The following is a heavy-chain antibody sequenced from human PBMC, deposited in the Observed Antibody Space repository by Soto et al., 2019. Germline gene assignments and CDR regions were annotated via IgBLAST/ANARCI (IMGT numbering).Heavy chain of an antibody. CDR1: GYSLSKLS. CDR2: SDPDDGET. Sequence: ASVKVSCKVSGYSLSKLSIHWVRQAPGKGLEWMGGSDPDDGETIYAQNFQGRVIVTEDSSTDTAYMELSSLRSDDTAVYYCARGGDSSSWYARFDSWGQGALVTVSS. D-gene: IGHD6-13*01. V-gene: IGHV1-24*01. J-gene: IGHJ4*02. CDR3: ARGGDSSSWYARFDS.